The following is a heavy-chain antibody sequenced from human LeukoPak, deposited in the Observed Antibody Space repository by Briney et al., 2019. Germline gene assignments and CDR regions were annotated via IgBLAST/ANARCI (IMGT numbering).Heavy chain of an antibody. V-gene: IGHV3-23*01. Sequence: GGSLRLSCAASGFTFNSYAMRWVPQAPGKGLEGGLAITGSGGSTYYADSVKGRFTISRDNSKNTLYLQMNSLRAEDTAVYYCAKDHSRRGYGVTGDYWGQGTLVTVSS. J-gene: IGHJ4*02. CDR2: ITGSGGST. CDR3: AKDHSRRGYGVTGDY. CDR1: GFTFNSYA. D-gene: IGHD4-17*01.